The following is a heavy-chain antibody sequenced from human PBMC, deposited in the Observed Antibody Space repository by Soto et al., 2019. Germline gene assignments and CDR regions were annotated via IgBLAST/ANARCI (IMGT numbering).Heavy chain of an antibody. CDR1: GGSFSGYY. CDR2: INHSGST. CDR3: ARLGDYYQPFDY. D-gene: IGHD3-22*01. J-gene: IGHJ4*02. V-gene: IGHV4-34*01. Sequence: PSETLSLTCAVYGGSFSGYYGSWIRQPPGKGLEWIGEINHSGSTTYNPSVKSRVTISLDTSKSQFSLILRSVTAADAAVYYCARLGDYYQPFDYWGQGTLFTVSS.